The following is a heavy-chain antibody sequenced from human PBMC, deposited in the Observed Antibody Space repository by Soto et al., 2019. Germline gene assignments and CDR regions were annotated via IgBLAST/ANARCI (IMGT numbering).Heavy chain of an antibody. CDR2: SSFDGSDA. CDR1: GFSLSNYG. V-gene: IGHV3-30*19. Sequence: QVQLVESGGGVLEPGRSLRLSCAASGFSLSNYGMHWVRQAPGKGLEWVADSSFDGSDAHYADSVKGRFTISRDSSTLYLQMNSLRGEDTATYFCVRELGFSSTWPAYWGQGTLVTVSS. CDR3: VRELGFSSTWPAY. J-gene: IGHJ4*02. D-gene: IGHD2-2*01.